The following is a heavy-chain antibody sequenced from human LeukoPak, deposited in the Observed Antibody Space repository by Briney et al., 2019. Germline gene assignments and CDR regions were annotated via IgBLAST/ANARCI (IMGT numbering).Heavy chain of an antibody. D-gene: IGHD2-2*01. CDR3: ARSTSYHFDS. CDR1: GFTFSSYS. CDR2: ISSSSSNYI. V-gene: IGHV3-21*03. J-gene: IGHJ4*02. Sequence: GGSLRLSCAASGFTFSSYSMNWVRQAPGKGLEWVSSISSSSSNYIFSADSVKGRFTISRDNAKNSLYLQVNSLRAEDTAVYYCARSTSYHFDSWGQGTLVTVSS.